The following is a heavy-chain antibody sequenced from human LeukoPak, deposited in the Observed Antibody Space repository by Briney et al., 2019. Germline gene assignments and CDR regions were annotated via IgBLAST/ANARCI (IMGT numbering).Heavy chain of an antibody. CDR2: IKQDGSGK. Sequence: GGSLRLSCAASGFSFSSYWMTWVRQAPGKGLEWVGNIKQDGSGKYYVDSVKGRFTISRDNAKNSLYLDMNSLRVEDTAIYYCTRDFDPWGQGTLVTVSS. CDR1: GFSFSSYW. J-gene: IGHJ5*02. CDR3: TRDFDP. V-gene: IGHV3-7*01.